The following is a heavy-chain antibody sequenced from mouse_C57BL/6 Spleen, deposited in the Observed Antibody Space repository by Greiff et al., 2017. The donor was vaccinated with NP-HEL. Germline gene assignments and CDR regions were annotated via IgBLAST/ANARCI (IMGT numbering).Heavy chain of an antibody. CDR3: ARVPITTVVDYYAMDY. CDR1: GYSFTGYY. J-gene: IGHJ4*01. CDR2: INPSTGGT. Sequence: VQLKQSGPELVKPGASVKISCKASGYSFTGYYMNWVKQSPEKSLEWIGEINPSTGGTTYNQKFKAKATLTVDKSSSTAYMQLKSLTSEDSAVYYCARVPITTVVDYYAMDYWGQGTSVTVSS. V-gene: IGHV1-42*01. D-gene: IGHD1-1*01.